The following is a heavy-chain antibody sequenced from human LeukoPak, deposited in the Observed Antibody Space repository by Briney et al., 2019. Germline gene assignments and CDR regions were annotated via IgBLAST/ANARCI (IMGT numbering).Heavy chain of an antibody. D-gene: IGHD2-2*02. CDR3: AREVVVPAAIWARDLGYFDY. V-gene: IGHV4-30-2*01. CDR1: GGSISSGGYY. CDR2: IYHSGST. Sequence: SGTLSLTCAVSGGSISSGGYYWSWIRQPPGKGLEWIGYIYHSGSTYYNPSLKSRVTISVDRSKNQFSLKLSSVTAADTAVYYCAREVVVPAAIWARDLGYFDYWGQGTLVTVSS. J-gene: IGHJ4*02.